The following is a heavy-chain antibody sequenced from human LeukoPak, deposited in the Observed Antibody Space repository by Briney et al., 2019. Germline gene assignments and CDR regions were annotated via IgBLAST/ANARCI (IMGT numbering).Heavy chain of an antibody. CDR3: ARGDTAMAPFDY. J-gene: IGHJ4*02. D-gene: IGHD5-18*01. Sequence: PSETLSLTCTVSGGSISSGGYYWSWIRQHPGKGLEWIGYIYYGGSTYYNPSLKSRVTISVDTSKNQFSLKLSSVTAADTAVYYCARGDTAMAPFDYWGQGTLVTVSS. V-gene: IGHV4-31*03. CDR1: GGSISSGGYY. CDR2: IYYGGST.